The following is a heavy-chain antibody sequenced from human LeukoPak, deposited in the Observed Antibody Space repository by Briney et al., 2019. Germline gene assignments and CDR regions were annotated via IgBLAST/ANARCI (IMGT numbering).Heavy chain of an antibody. D-gene: IGHD3-10*01. J-gene: IGHJ4*02. V-gene: IGHV5-51*01. CDR2: IYPGDSDT. Sequence: GESLEISCKCSGYSFYDYLIGWVRPLPGKGLEWMGIIYPGDSDTRYSPSFQGQVTISADKSISTAYLQWSSLKASDTAMYYCARASSGSLRFDYWGQGTLVTVSS. CDR1: GYSFYDYL. CDR3: ARASSGSLRFDY.